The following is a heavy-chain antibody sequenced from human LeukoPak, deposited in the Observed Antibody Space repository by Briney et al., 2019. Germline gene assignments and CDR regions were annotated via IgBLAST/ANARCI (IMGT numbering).Heavy chain of an antibody. D-gene: IGHD3-22*01. Sequence: PGGSLRLSCAASGFTFSSYAMSWVRQAPGKGLEWVSSISGSGGRTYYADSVKGRFTISRDNSKNTLDLQMNSLRAEDTAVYYCTKGPYYYDSSGYSRRWFDPWGQGTLVTVSS. CDR3: TKGPYYYDSSGYSRRWFDP. J-gene: IGHJ5*02. V-gene: IGHV3-23*01. CDR2: ISGSGGRT. CDR1: GFTFSSYA.